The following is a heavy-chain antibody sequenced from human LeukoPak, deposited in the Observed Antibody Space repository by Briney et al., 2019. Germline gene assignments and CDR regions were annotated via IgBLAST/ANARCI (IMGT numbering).Heavy chain of an antibody. Sequence: GGSLRLSCAASGFTFSSYWMHWVRQAPGKGLVWVSRINGDGSSTAYADSVKGRFTISRDNVKNTLYPQMNSLTAEDTAVYYCARGPPWYFDLWGRGTLVTVSS. J-gene: IGHJ2*01. V-gene: IGHV3-74*01. D-gene: IGHD6-25*01. CDR3: ARGPPWYFDL. CDR1: GFTFSSYW. CDR2: INGDGSST.